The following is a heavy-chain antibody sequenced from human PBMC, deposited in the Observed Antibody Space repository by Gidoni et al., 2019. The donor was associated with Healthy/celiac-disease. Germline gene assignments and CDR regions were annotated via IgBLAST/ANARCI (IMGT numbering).Heavy chain of an antibody. CDR3: ARDSERSIAAAGTPPYGMDV. CDR1: GGSVSSGSYY. D-gene: IGHD6-13*01. J-gene: IGHJ6*02. CDR2: IYYSGST. V-gene: IGHV4-61*01. Sequence: QVQLQESGPGLVQPSETLSLTCTVSGGSVSSGSYYWSWIRQPPGKGLEWIGYIYYSGSTNYTPSLKSRVTISVDTSKNQFSLKLSSVTAADTAVYYCARDSERSIAAAGTPPYGMDVWGQGTTVTVSS.